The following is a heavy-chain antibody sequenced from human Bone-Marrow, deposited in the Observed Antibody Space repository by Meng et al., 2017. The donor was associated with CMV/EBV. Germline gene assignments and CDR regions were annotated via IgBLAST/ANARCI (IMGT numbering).Heavy chain of an antibody. V-gene: IGHV1-2*02. CDR2: INPNSGGT. CDR3: AGVSPGKLELKSRQFFQH. D-gene: IGHD1-7*01. J-gene: IGHJ1*01. Sequence: ASVKVSCKASGYTFTGYYMHWVRQAPGQGLEWMGWINPNSGGTNYAQKFQGRVTRTRDTSISTACMELSRLGSDDTAVYYCAGVSPGKLELKSRQFFQHWGQGTLVTVSS. CDR1: GYTFTGYY.